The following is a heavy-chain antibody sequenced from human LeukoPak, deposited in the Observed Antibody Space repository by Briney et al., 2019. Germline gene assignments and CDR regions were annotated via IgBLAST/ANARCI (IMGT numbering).Heavy chain of an antibody. J-gene: IGHJ1*01. CDR1: GGTFSSYA. Sequence: ASVKVSCKASGGTFSSYAISWVRQAPGQGLEWMGGIIPIFGTANYAQKFQGRVTITTDESTSTAYMELSSLRSEDTAVYYCAGDQSGLFQHWGQGTLVTVSS. V-gene: IGHV1-69*05. CDR2: IIPIFGTA. CDR3: AGDQSGLFQH.